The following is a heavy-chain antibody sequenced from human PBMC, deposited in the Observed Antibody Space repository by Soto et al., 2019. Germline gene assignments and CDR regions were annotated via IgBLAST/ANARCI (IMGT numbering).Heavy chain of an antibody. D-gene: IGHD3-16*01. V-gene: IGHV3-23*01. CDR3: AKIDVNMRANWFDP. Sequence: GGSLRLSCAASGFTFSSYAMSWVRQAPGKGLEWVSAISGSGGSTYYADSVKGRFTISRDNSKNTLYLQMSSLRAEDTAVYYCAKIDVNMRANWFDPWGQGTLVTVSS. CDR2: ISGSGGST. CDR1: GFTFSSYA. J-gene: IGHJ5*02.